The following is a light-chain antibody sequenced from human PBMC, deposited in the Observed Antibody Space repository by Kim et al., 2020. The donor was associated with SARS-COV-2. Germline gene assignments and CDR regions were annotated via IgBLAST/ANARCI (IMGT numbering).Light chain of an antibody. V-gene: IGKV3-15*01. Sequence: EIVMTQSPAPLSVSPGERATLSCRASQSVSSNLAWYQQKPGQAPRLLTYGASTRATGIPARFSGSGSGTEFTLTISSLQSEDFAVYYCQQYNNWPWTFGQGTKVDIK. CDR1: QSVSSN. J-gene: IGKJ1*01. CDR2: GAS. CDR3: QQYNNWPWT.